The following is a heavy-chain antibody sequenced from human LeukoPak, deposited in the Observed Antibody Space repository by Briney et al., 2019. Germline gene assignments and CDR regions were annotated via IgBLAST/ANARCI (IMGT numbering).Heavy chain of an antibody. CDR1: GFTFDDYA. V-gene: IGHV3-9*01. Sequence: PGRSLRLSCAASGFTFDDYAMHWVRQAPGKGLEWVSGICWNSGSIGYADSVKGRFTISRDNAKNSLYLQMNSLRAEDTALYYCAKDYCSSTSCYQGNWFDPWGQGTLVTVSS. D-gene: IGHD2-2*01. CDR3: AKDYCSSTSCYQGNWFDP. J-gene: IGHJ5*02. CDR2: ICWNSGSI.